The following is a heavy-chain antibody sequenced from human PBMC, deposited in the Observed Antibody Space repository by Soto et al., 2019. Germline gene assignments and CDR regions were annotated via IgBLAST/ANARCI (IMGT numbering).Heavy chain of an antibody. D-gene: IGHD4-17*01. Sequence: QVELVESGGGVVQPGRSLRLSCAASGFTFSNNGMHWVRQAPGKGLEWVAVISYHGSEKYYADSVKGRFTISRDNSKNTLYLQMDSLRAEDTAVYYCAKDHLTTTVTTVGYWGQGTLVTVSS. CDR3: AKDHLTTTVTTVGY. CDR2: ISYHGSEK. J-gene: IGHJ4*02. V-gene: IGHV3-30*18. CDR1: GFTFSNNG.